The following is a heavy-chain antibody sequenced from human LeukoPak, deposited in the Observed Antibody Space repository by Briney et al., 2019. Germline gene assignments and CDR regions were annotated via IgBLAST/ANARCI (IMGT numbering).Heavy chain of an antibody. V-gene: IGHV3-21*01. CDR2: ISSSTSSK. CDR1: GFTFSTYS. CDR3: ARLKIYCTGGVCLSPIDY. J-gene: IGHJ4*02. D-gene: IGHD2-8*02. Sequence: GGSLRLSCAASGFTFSTYSMNWVRQAPGKGLEWVSSISSSTSSKYYADSAKGRFTISRDNAKNSLYLQMNSLRAEDTAVYYCARLKIYCTGGVCLSPIDYWGQGTLVTVSS.